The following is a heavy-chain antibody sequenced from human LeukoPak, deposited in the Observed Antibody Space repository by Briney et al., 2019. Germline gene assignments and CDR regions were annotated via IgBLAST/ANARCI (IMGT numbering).Heavy chain of an antibody. D-gene: IGHD2/OR15-2a*01. V-gene: IGHV3-74*01. Sequence: GGSLRFSCAASGFTFSTYWMHWVRQAPGKGLVWVSGINSDGSSTRYADSVKGRFTISRDNAKTTLYLQMNSLRAEDTAVYYCARDRLSHFDYWGQGTLVTVSS. CDR1: GFTFSTYW. J-gene: IGHJ4*02. CDR3: ARDRLSHFDY. CDR2: INSDGSST.